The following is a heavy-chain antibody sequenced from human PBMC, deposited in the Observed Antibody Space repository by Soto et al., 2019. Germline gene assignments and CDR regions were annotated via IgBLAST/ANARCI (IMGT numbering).Heavy chain of an antibody. D-gene: IGHD6-6*01. Sequence: GGSLRLSCAASGFTFSSYSMNWVRQAPGKGLEWVSSISSSSSYIYYADSVKGRFTISRDNAKSSLYLQMNSLRAEDTAVYYCARDEYSSSSVESYHYYGMDVWGQGTTVTVSS. CDR2: ISSSSSYI. J-gene: IGHJ6*02. CDR1: GFTFSSYS. CDR3: ARDEYSSSSVESYHYYGMDV. V-gene: IGHV3-21*01.